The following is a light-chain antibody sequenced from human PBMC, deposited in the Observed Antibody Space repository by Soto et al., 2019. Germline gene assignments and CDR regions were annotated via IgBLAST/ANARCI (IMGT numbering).Light chain of an antibody. J-gene: IGKJ5*01. CDR3: QQYDNLPIT. Sequence: DIQMTQSPSSLSASVGDRVTITCQASQDISNYLNWYQQKPGKAPKLLIYDASNLETGVPSRFSGSVSGTDFTFTISSLQPEDIATYYCQQYDNLPITFGQGKRLEIK. CDR2: DAS. V-gene: IGKV1-33*01. CDR1: QDISNY.